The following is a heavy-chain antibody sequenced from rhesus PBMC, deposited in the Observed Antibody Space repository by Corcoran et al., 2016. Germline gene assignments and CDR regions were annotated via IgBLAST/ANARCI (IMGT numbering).Heavy chain of an antibody. V-gene: IGHV4S7*01. CDR3: ARQRTAAAGHDY. CDR1: GGSISSGYG. Sequence: QVQLQESGPGLVKPSETLSLTCAVSGGSISSGYGWSWIRQPPGKGLEGIGHIFGSIGRTYYNPSLKSRVTISRDTSKNQFSLKLSSVTAADTAVYYCARQRTAAAGHDYWGQGVLVTVSS. D-gene: IGHD6-25*01. J-gene: IGHJ4*01. CDR2: IFGSIGRT.